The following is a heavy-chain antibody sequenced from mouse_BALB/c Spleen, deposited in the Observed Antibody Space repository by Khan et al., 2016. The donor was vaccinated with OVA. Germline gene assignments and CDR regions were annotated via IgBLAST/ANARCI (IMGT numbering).Heavy chain of an antibody. CDR3: ASSGTGSFAY. V-gene: IGHV1-77*01. CDR1: GYTFTDYY. J-gene: IGHJ3*01. Sequence: QVQLQQSGAELARPGASVKLSCKASGYTFTDYYLNWVKQRTGQGLEWIGDIYPGSGNTYYNERFKGKATLTADKSSSTAYMQLSSLTSEDSAVYFCASSGTGSFAYWGQGTLVTVSA. D-gene: IGHD3-1*01. CDR2: IYPGSGNT.